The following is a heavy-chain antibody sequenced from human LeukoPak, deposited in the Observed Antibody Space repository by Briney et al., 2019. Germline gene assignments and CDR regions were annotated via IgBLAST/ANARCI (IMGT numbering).Heavy chain of an antibody. D-gene: IGHD3-9*01. CDR3: AKPYYDILTGLRPFDP. V-gene: IGHV3-23*01. J-gene: IGHJ5*02. CDR2: ISGGGGST. Sequence: GRSLRLSCAASGFTFSSYAMSWVRQAPGKGLEWVSAISGGGGSTYYADSVKGRFTISRDNSKNTLYLQMNSLRAEDTAVYYCAKPYYDILTGLRPFDPWGQGTLVTVSS. CDR1: GFTFSSYA.